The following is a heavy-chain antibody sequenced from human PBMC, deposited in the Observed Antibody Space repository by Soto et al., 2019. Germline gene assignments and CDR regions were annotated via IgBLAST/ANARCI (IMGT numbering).Heavy chain of an antibody. CDR3: ASSYYDFWSGDNWFDP. Sequence: GGSLRLSCAASGFTFSSYWMHWVRQAPGKGLVWVSRINSDGSSTSYADSVKGRFTISRDNAKNTLYLQMNSLRAEDTAVYYCASSYYDFWSGDNWFDPWGQGTLVTVSS. V-gene: IGHV3-74*01. CDR1: GFTFSSYW. CDR2: INSDGSST. D-gene: IGHD3-3*01. J-gene: IGHJ5*02.